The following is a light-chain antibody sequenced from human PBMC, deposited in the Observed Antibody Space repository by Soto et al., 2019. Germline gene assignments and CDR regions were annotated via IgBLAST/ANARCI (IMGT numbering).Light chain of an antibody. CDR1: SSNVGNNY. CDR3: GTWDGSLTAVV. Sequence: QSVLTQPPSVSAGPGQKVTISCSGSSSNVGNNYVSWYQQLPGAAPKLLIYDNSERHSGTPDRFSGSKSGTSATLGITGLQTGDEADYYCGTWDGSLTAVVFGGGTKLTVL. CDR2: DNS. V-gene: IGLV1-51*01. J-gene: IGLJ3*02.